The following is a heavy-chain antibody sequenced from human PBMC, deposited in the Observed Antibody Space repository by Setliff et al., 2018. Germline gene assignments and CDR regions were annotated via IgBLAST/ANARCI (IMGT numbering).Heavy chain of an antibody. J-gene: IGHJ3*02. V-gene: IGHV1-18*01. CDR3: VRDRAAIVVGPPTAAFDI. D-gene: IGHD2-2*01. CDR2: ISPYYGST. CDR1: GYSFTVFG. Sequence: ASVKVSCKTSGYSFTVFGISWVRQAPGQGLEWMGWISPYYGSTNYAQKFQGRVTMTTDTSTSTAYMELTSLRSDDTAQYYCVRDRAAIVVGPPTAAFDIWGQGTMVTVSS.